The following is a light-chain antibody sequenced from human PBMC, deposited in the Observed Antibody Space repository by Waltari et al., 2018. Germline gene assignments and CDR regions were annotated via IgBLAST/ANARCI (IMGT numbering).Light chain of an antibody. CDR2: HNE. J-gene: IGLJ2*01. Sequence: QSVLTQPPSLSAAPGQKVTISCSGSSSDIGNNYVSWYQQLPATAPKLLIYHNEERPSGIPDRYCGSKYGTSATLGITGLQTGDEADYFCGTWDSSLSEVVFGGGTKLTVL. CDR1: SSDIGNNY. V-gene: IGLV1-51*01. CDR3: GTWDSSLSEVV.